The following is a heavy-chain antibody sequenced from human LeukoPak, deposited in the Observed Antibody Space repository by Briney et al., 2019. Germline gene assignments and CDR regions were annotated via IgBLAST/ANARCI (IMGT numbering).Heavy chain of an antibody. CDR1: GFTFSNYA. V-gene: IGHV3-23*01. CDR3: TRDDHDYGDYAGDY. J-gene: IGHJ4*02. D-gene: IGHD4-17*01. CDR2: ISISALST. Sequence: GGSLRLSCAASGFTFSNYAMTWVRQAPGKGLEWVSSISISALSTYYADSVKGRFTISRDNSKNTLYLQMNSLKTEDTAVYYCTRDDHDYGDYAGDYWGQGTLVTVSS.